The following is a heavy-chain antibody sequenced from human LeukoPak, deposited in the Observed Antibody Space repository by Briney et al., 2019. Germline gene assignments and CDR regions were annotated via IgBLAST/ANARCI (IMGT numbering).Heavy chain of an antibody. Sequence: PSETLSLTCTVSGYSISSGYYWGWIRQPPGKGLEWIGSIYHSGSTYYNPSLKSRVTISVDTSKNQFSLKLSSVTAADTAVYYCARDPNVVVAATYFDYWGQGTLVTVSS. D-gene: IGHD2-15*01. J-gene: IGHJ4*02. V-gene: IGHV4-38-2*02. CDR1: GYSISSGYY. CDR3: ARDPNVVVAATYFDY. CDR2: IYHSGST.